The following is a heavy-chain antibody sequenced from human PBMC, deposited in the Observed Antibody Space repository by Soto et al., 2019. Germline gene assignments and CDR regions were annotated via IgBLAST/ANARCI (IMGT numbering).Heavy chain of an antibody. CDR3: ARGRGYMDV. CDR2: ISSNGGST. Sequence: GGSLRLSCAASGFTFSSYAMHWVRQAPGKGLEYVSAISSNGGSTYYATSVKGRFTISRDNSKNTLYLQMGSLRAEDMAVYYCARGRGYMDVWGKGTTVTVSS. J-gene: IGHJ6*03. CDR1: GFTFSSYA. V-gene: IGHV3-64*01.